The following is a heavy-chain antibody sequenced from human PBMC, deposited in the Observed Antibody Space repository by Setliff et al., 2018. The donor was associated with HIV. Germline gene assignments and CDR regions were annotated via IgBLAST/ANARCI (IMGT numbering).Heavy chain of an antibody. CDR3: AVVQYYYDTSGSDY. Sequence: PSETLSLTCTVSGGSISSGSYYWSWIRQPAGKGLEWIGHIYTSGSTNYNPSLKSRVTISVDTSKSQFSLKLSSVTAADTAVYYCAVVQYYYDTSGSDYWGQGTLVTVSS. V-gene: IGHV4-61*09. J-gene: IGHJ4*02. D-gene: IGHD3-22*01. CDR2: IYTSGST. CDR1: GGSISSGSYY.